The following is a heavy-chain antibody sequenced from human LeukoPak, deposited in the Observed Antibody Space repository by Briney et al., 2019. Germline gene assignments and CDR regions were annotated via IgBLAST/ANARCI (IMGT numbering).Heavy chain of an antibody. V-gene: IGHV3-9*01. CDR1: GFTFDDYA. D-gene: IGHD3-22*01. CDR3: ARGDYDSSGYGY. Sequence: GGSLRLSCAASGFTFDDYAMHWVRQAPGKGLEWVSGISWNSGSIGYADSVKGRFTISRDNAKNSLYLQMNSLRDEDTAVYYCARGDYDSSGYGYWGQGTLVTVSS. CDR2: ISWNSGSI. J-gene: IGHJ4*02.